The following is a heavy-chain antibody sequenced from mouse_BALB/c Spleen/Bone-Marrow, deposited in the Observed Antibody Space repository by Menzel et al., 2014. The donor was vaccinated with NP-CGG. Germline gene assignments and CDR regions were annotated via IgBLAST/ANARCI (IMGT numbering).Heavy chain of an antibody. D-gene: IGHD3-3*01. V-gene: IGHV1S56*01. CDR3: ARGGIGRSLDY. Sequence: QVQLKESGPELVKPGTLVKISCKASGYSFTDYDINWVKQRPGQGLEWIGWIYPGDGSTKYNEKFKGKATLTADRSSSTAYMQLSRLTSESSAVYFCARGGIGRSLDYWGQGTSVTVSS. CDR1: GYSFTDYD. J-gene: IGHJ4*01. CDR2: IYPGDGST.